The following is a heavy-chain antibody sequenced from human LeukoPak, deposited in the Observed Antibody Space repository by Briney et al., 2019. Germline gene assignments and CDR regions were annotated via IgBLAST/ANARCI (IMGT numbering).Heavy chain of an antibody. CDR2: FDPEDGET. D-gene: IGHD6-13*01. CDR1: GYTFTSYY. V-gene: IGHV1-24*01. CDR3: ATYYSSSWYYFDY. Sequence: ASVKVSCKASGYTFTSYYMHWVRQAPGKGLEWMGGFDPEDGETIYAQKFQGRVTMTEDTSTDTAYMELSSLRSEDTAVYYCATYYSSSWYYFDYWGQGILVTVSS. J-gene: IGHJ4*02.